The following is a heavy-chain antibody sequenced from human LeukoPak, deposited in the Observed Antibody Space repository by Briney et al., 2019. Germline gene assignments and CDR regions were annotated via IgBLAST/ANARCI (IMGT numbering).Heavy chain of an antibody. V-gene: IGHV4-28*03. CDR1: GPSISSGNW. CDR2: IYYSGNT. Sequence: SETLSLTCAVSGPSISSGNWGGWIRQPPGKGLEWIGYIYYSGNTHYNLSLKSRVTMSVDTSKNQFSLKLSSVTAVDTAVYYCARVGHCSGTRCYPGWFDPWGQGTLVTVSS. J-gene: IGHJ5*02. D-gene: IGHD2-2*01. CDR3: ARVGHCSGTRCYPGWFDP.